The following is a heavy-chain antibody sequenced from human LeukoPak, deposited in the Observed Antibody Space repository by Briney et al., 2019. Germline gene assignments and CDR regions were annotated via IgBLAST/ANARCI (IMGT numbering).Heavy chain of an antibody. D-gene: IGHD2-21*02. CDR3: ANPPLDAYCGGDCYPDS. V-gene: IGHV3-23*01. CDR2: ISGSGGST. J-gene: IGHJ5*01. Sequence: PGGSLRLSCAASGFTFSSYAMSWVRQAPGKGLEWVSAISGSGGSTYYADSVKGRFTISRDNSKNTLYLQMNSLGAEDTAVYYCANPPLDAYCGGDCYPDSWGQGTLVTVSS. CDR1: GFTFSSYA.